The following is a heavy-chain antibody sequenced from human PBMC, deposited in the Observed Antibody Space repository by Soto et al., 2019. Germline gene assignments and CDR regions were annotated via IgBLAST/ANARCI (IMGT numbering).Heavy chain of an antibody. J-gene: IGHJ5*02. CDR2: INHSGST. D-gene: IGHD3-9*01. Sequence: SETLSLTCAVYGGSFSGYYWSWIRQPPGKGLEWIGEINHSGSTNYNPSLKSRVTISVDTSKNQFSLKLSSVTAADTAVYYCARAPYFYDILTGYYIFWFDPWGQGTLVTVS. CDR3: ARAPYFYDILTGYYIFWFDP. V-gene: IGHV4-34*01. CDR1: GGSFSGYY.